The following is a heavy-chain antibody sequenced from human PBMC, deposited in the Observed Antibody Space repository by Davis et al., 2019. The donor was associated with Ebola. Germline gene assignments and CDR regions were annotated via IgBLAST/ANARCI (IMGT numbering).Heavy chain of an antibody. J-gene: IGHJ4*02. CDR2: IRWNSGSI. Sequence: PGGSLRLSCAASGFTFDDYAMHWVRQAPGEGLEWVSGIRWNSGSIGYADSVKGRFTISRDNAKNSLYLQMNSLRAEDTALYYCAKGEEGEVGATTGVSFDYWGQGTLVTVSS. CDR3: AKGEEGEVGATTGVSFDY. CDR1: GFTFDDYA. V-gene: IGHV3-9*01. D-gene: IGHD1-26*01.